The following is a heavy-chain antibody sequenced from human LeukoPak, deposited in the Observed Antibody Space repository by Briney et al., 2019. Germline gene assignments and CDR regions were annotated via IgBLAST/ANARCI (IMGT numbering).Heavy chain of an antibody. D-gene: IGHD1-1*01. CDR3: AKDVAANWKEGLDY. V-gene: IGHV3-33*06. CDR1: GFTFSNNG. J-gene: IGHJ4*02. Sequence: GGSLRLSCAAAGFTFSNNGMHWVRLAPGKGLGWVAVIWYDGSNKNYANSLKGRVTISRDNSTNTLWLLMNSLRAADKAVYYCAKDVAANWKEGLDYWGKGTLVTVSS. CDR2: IWYDGSNK.